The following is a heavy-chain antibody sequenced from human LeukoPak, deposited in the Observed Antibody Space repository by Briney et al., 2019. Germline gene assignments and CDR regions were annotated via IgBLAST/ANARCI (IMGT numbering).Heavy chain of an antibody. CDR2: IIPILGIA. J-gene: IGHJ4*02. CDR1: GGTFSSYA. V-gene: IGHV1-69*04. Sequence: APVKVSCKASGGTFSSYAISWVRQAPGQGLEWMGRIIPILGIANYAQKFQGRVTITADKSTSTAYMELSSLRSEDTAVYYCARPKVLGSGPFDYWGQGTLVTVSS. CDR3: ARPKVLGSGPFDY. D-gene: IGHD2-15*01.